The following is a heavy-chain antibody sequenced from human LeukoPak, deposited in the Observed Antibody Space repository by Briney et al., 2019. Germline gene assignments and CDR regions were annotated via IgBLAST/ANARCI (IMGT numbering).Heavy chain of an antibody. CDR2: IRGNGGST. V-gene: IGHV3-23*01. CDR3: AKAPTVTTLAIDF. CDR1: GFTFSSYA. J-gene: IGHJ4*02. D-gene: IGHD4-17*01. Sequence: GGSLRLSCAASGFTFSSYAMNWVRQAPGKGLEWLSAIRGNGGSTYYADSVKGRFTISRDNSKNTLYLQMNSLRAEDTAVYYCAKAPTVTTLAIDFWGQGTLVTVSS.